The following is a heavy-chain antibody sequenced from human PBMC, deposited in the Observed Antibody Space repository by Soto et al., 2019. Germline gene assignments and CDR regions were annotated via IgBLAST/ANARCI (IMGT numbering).Heavy chain of an antibody. D-gene: IGHD5-12*01. CDR3: ARATEDNSGYDFYDY. J-gene: IGHJ4*02. Sequence: EVQLVESGGGLVQPGGSLRLSCAASGFTFSSYDMHWVRQATGKGLEWVSAIGTAGDTYYPGSVKGRFTISRENAKNSLSLQMNSLRAGDTAVYYCARATEDNSGYDFYDYWGQGTLVTVSS. V-gene: IGHV3-13*01. CDR2: IGTAGDT. CDR1: GFTFSSYD.